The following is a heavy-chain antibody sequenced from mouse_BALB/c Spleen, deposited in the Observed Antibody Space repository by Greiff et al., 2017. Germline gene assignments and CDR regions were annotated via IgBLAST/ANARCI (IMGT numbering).Heavy chain of an antibody. CDR2: ISSGGGST. CDR3: ARQGVYYDYDEGFAY. Sequence: DVKLVESGGGLVKPGGSLKLSCAASGFAFSSYDMSWVRQTPEKRLEWVAYISSGGGSTYYPDTVKGRFTISRDNAKNTLYLQMSSLKSEDTAMYYCARQGVYYDYDEGFAYWGQGTLVTVSA. CDR1: GFAFSSYD. D-gene: IGHD2-4*01. V-gene: IGHV5-12-1*01. J-gene: IGHJ3*01.